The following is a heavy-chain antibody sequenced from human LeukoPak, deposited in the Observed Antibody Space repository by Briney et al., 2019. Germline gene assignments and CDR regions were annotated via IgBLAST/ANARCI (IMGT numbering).Heavy chain of an antibody. Sequence: NSSETLSLTCTVSGGSISSYYWSWIRQPPGKGLEWIGYIYYSGSTNYNPSLKSRVTISVDTSKNQFSLKLSSVTAADTAVYYCARWGTPYYYGSGSAFFDYWGQGTLVTVSS. J-gene: IGHJ4*02. CDR1: GGSISSYY. V-gene: IGHV4-59*12. D-gene: IGHD3-10*01. CDR3: ARWGTPYYYGSGSAFFDY. CDR2: IYYSGST.